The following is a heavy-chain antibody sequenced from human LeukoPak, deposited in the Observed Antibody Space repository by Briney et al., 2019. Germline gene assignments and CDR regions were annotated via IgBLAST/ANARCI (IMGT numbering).Heavy chain of an antibody. Sequence: GGSLRLSCAASGFPFSNNWMSWVRQAPGKGLEWVANIKQDGSEKYYVDSVKGRFTISRDNAKNSLYLQMNSLRAEDTAVYYCARDIRWSYYFDYWGQGTLVTVSS. CDR1: GFPFSNNW. CDR3: ARDIRWSYYFDY. CDR2: IKQDGSEK. V-gene: IGHV3-7*01. D-gene: IGHD4-23*01. J-gene: IGHJ4*02.